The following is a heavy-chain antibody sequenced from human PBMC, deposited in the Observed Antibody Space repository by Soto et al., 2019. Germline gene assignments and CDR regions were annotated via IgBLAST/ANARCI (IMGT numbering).Heavy chain of an antibody. CDR1: GFSLSTSGVG. CDR2: IYWDDDK. J-gene: IGHJ3*02. Sequence: SGPTLVNPTQTLTLTCTFSGFSLSTSGVGVGWIRQPPGKALEWLALIYWDDDKRYSPSLKSRLTITKDTSKNQVVLTMTNMDPVDTATYYCAHNSLLVGSGCYGPNAFDSWGQGTMVTFSS. D-gene: IGHD6-19*01. CDR3: AHNSLLVGSGCYGPNAFDS. V-gene: IGHV2-5*02.